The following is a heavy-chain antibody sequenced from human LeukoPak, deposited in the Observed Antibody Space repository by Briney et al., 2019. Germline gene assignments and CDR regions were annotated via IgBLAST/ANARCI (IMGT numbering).Heavy chain of an antibody. Sequence: GASVKVSCKASGYTFTSYGISWVRQAPGQGLEWMGGIIPIFGTANYAQKFQGRVTITADESTSTAYVELSSLRSEDTAVYYCARGRDDSSGYYYGSYDYWGQGTLVTVSS. V-gene: IGHV1-69*13. CDR1: GYTFTSYG. CDR2: IIPIFGTA. D-gene: IGHD3-22*01. J-gene: IGHJ4*02. CDR3: ARGRDDSSGYYYGSYDY.